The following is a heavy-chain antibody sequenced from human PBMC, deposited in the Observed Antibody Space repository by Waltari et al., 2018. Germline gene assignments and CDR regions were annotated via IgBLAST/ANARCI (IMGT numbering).Heavy chain of an antibody. D-gene: IGHD6-13*01. V-gene: IGHV4-59*01. CDR2: IYYSGST. CDR3: ARWPRLSIAAAGFDY. J-gene: IGHJ4*02. CDR1: GGSISSYY. Sequence: QVQLQESGPGLVKPSETPSLTCTVSGGSISSYYWSWIRQPPGMGLGWIGYIYYSGSTNYNPSLKSRVTRSVDTSKNKFSLKLSSVTAADTDVYYCARWPRLSIAAAGFDYWGQGTLVTVSS.